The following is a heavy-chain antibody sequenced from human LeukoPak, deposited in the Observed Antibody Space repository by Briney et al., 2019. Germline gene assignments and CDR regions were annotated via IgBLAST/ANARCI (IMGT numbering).Heavy chain of an antibody. CDR2: IYYSGST. V-gene: IGHV4-30-4*01. J-gene: IGHJ4*02. D-gene: IGHD5-12*01. Sequence: SQTLSLTCTVSGGSISSGDYYWSWIRQPPGKGLEWIGYIYYSGSTYYNPSLKSRVTISVDTSKNQFSLKLSSVTAADTAVYYCARHSRERKGLSGYDYWGQGTLVTVSS. CDR3: ARHSRERKGLSGYDY. CDR1: GGSISSGDYY.